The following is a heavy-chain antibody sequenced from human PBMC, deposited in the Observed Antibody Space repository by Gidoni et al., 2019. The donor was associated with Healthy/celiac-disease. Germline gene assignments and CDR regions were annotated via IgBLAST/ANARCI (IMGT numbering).Heavy chain of an antibody. D-gene: IGHD6-13*01. CDR2: IITLFGTE. CDR1: GVTFSSSA. V-gene: IGHV1-69*01. Sequence: QLVQSGAEVKKPGSSVKVSCKASGVTFSSSAIRWVRQAPGQGLEWMGGIITLFGTENYAQKFKGRVTITADESTSTAYMELSSLRSEDTAVYYCASAGYSSSWTSYYYYGMDVWGQGTTVTVSS. CDR3: ASAGYSSSWTSYYYYGMDV. J-gene: IGHJ6*02.